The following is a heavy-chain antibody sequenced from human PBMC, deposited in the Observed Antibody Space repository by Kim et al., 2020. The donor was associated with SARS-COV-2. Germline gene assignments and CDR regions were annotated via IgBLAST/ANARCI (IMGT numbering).Heavy chain of an antibody. Sequence: GGSLRLSCAAAGLTFSSHWMHWVRQAPGKGLVWVSRIDSDGSSTSYADSVKGRFTISRDNAKNTLYLQMNSLRAEDTAVYYCARAGLGAADFDYWGQGTLVTVSS. CDR1: GLTFSSHW. V-gene: IGHV3-74*01. CDR3: ARAGLGAADFDY. D-gene: IGHD2-15*01. J-gene: IGHJ4*02. CDR2: IDSDGSST.